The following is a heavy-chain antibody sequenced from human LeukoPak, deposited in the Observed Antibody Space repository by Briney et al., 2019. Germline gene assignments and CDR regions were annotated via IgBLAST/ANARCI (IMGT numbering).Heavy chain of an antibody. CDR2: ISYDGSNK. CDR3: AKDDYGGNPTTV. J-gene: IGHJ4*02. Sequence: AGRSLRLSCAASGFTFSSYGMHWVRQAPGKGLEWVAVISYDGSNKYYADSVKGRFTISRDNPKNTLYLQMNSLRAEDTAVYYCAKDDYGGNPTTVWGQGTLVTVSS. V-gene: IGHV3-30*18. D-gene: IGHD4-23*01. CDR1: GFTFSSYG.